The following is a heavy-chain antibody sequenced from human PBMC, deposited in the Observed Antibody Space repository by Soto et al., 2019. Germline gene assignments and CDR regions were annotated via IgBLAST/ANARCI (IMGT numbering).Heavy chain of an antibody. J-gene: IGHJ4*02. V-gene: IGHV3-23*01. Sequence: GGSLRLSCAASGFTFSSYAMSWVRQAPGKGLEWVSAISGSGGSTYYADSVKGRFTISRDNSKNTLYLQMNSLRAEDAGVYYWAKGLGGRGGVIVIGVYYFDYWGQGTLVTVSS. D-gene: IGHD3-16*02. CDR2: ISGSGGST. CDR3: AKGLGGRGGVIVIGVYYFDY. CDR1: GFTFSSYA.